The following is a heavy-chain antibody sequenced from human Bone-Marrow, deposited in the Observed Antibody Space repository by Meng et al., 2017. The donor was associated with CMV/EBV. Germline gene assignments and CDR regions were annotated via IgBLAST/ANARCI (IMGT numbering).Heavy chain of an antibody. CDR3: ARGLYGDYVTY. J-gene: IGHJ4*02. D-gene: IGHD4-17*01. CDR1: GFTFSSYS. CDR2: ISSSSSYI. Sequence: GGSLRLSCAASGFTFSSYSMNWVRQAPGKGLEWVSSISSSSSYIYYADSVKGLFTISRDNAKNSLYLQKNSLRAEDTVVYYCARGLYGDYVTYWGQGTLVTVSS. V-gene: IGHV3-21*01.